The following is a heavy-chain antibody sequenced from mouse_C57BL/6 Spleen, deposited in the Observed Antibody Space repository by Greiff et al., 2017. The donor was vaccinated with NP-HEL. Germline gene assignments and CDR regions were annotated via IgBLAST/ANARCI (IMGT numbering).Heavy chain of an antibody. CDR1: GYTFTSYW. V-gene: IGHV1-64*01. Sequence: QVQLQQPGAELVKPGASVKLSCKASGYTFTSYWMHWVKQRPGQGLEWIGMIHPNSGSTNYNEKFKSKATLTVDKSSSTAYMQHSSLTSEDSAVYYCARRLRLPSFDYWGRGTTLTVSS. CDR2: IHPNSGST. CDR3: ARRLRLPSFDY. D-gene: IGHD3-2*02. J-gene: IGHJ2*01.